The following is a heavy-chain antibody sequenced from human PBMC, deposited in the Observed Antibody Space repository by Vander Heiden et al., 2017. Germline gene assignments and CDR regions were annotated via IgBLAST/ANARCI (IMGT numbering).Heavy chain of an antibody. Sequence: EVQLVESGGGLVQPGGSLRLSCAASGFTISDHYMDWVRQAPGKGLEWVGRTRNKANGYTTEYAASVKGRFTISRDDSKNSLYLQMNSLKTEDTAVYYCARGTPPYGSFDYWGQGTLDTVSS. D-gene: IGHD3-10*01. J-gene: IGHJ4*02. CDR1: GFTISDHY. V-gene: IGHV3-72*01. CDR3: ARGTPPYGSFDY. CDR2: TRNKANGYTT.